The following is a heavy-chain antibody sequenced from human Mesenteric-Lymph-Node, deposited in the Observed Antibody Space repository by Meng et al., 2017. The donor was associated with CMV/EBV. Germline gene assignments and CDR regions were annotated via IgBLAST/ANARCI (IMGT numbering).Heavy chain of an antibody. V-gene: IGHV1-69*05. D-gene: IGHD4/OR15-4a*01. CDR1: GGTFSSYA. CDR3: AGAYQYYAMDV. CDR2: IIPIFGTP. Sequence: SVKVSCKASGGTFSSYAISWVRQAPAQGLESMGGIIPIFGTPNYAQKFQGRVTITTDESTSTACMELSSLRSEDTAVYYCAGAYQYYAMDVWGQGTTVTVSS. J-gene: IGHJ6*02.